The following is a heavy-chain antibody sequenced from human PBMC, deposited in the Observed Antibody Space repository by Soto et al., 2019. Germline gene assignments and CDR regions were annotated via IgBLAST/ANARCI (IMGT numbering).Heavy chain of an antibody. CDR3: AREGYGDYVDWFDP. Sequence: SETLSLTCTVSGGSISSGGYYWSWIRQHPGKGLEWIGYIYYSGSTYYNPSLKSRVTISVDTSKNQFSLKLSSVTAADTAVYYCAREGYGDYVDWFDPWGQGTLVTVSS. CDR1: GGSISSGGYY. J-gene: IGHJ5*02. V-gene: IGHV4-31*03. D-gene: IGHD4-17*01. CDR2: IYYSGST.